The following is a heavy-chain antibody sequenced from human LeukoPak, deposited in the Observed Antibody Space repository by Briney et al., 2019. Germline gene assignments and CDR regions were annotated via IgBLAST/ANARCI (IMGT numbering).Heavy chain of an antibody. CDR2: ISSSGSYT. Sequence: GGSLRLSCATSGFTFSRYSMNWVRQAPGKGLEWVSSISSSGSYTFYADSLKGRFTISRDNAKNSLYLQMSSLRAEDTAVYYCARGASEWLVEFDFWGQGTMVTVSS. J-gene: IGHJ3*01. CDR1: GFTFSRYS. CDR3: ARGASEWLVEFDF. D-gene: IGHD6-19*01. V-gene: IGHV3-21*01.